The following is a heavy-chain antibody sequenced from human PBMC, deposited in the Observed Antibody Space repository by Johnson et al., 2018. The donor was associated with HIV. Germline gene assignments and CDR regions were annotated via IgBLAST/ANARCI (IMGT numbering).Heavy chain of an antibody. V-gene: IGHV3-33*05. CDR1: GFTFSSYG. CDR3: ASGPPVNAFDI. Sequence: QVQLVESGGGVVQPGRSLRLSCAASGFTFSSYGMHWVRQAPGKGLEWVAVISYDGSNKYYADSVKGRFTISRDNSKNTLYLQMNSLRGDDTAVYYCASGPPVNAFDIWGQGTMVTVSS. CDR2: ISYDGSNK. J-gene: IGHJ3*02.